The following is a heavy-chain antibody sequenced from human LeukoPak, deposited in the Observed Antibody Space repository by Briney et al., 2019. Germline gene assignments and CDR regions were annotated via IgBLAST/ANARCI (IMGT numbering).Heavy chain of an antibody. CDR1: GGSISSGSYY. Sequence: SETLSLTCTVSGGSISSGSYYWSWIRQPAGKGLEWIGRIYTSGSTNYNPSLKSRVTISVDTSKNQFSLKLSSVTAADTAVYYCARDALGYNYGRDYYYYGMDVWGQGTTVTVSS. CDR3: ARDALGYNYGRDYYYYGMDV. J-gene: IGHJ6*02. V-gene: IGHV4-61*02. CDR2: IYTSGST. D-gene: IGHD5-18*01.